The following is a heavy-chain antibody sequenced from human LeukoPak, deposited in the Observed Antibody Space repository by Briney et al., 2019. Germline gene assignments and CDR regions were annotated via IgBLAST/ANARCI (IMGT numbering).Heavy chain of an antibody. J-gene: IGHJ4*02. V-gene: IGHV1-46*01. CDR1: GYTFTSYY. CDR2: INPSGGST. Sequence: ASVKVSCKASGYTFTSYYMHWVRQAPGQGLEWMGIINPSGGSTSYAQKFQGRVTMTRDMSTSTVYMELSSLRSEDTAVYYCARGPVPKVTIFGVVIMPYFDYWGQGTLVTVSS. CDR3: ARGPVPKVTIFGVVIMPYFDY. D-gene: IGHD3-3*01.